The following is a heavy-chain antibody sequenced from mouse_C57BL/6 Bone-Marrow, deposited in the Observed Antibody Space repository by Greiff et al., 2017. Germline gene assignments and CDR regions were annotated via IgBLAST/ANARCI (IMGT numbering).Heavy chain of an antibody. J-gene: IGHJ4*01. CDR3: ASPITPMDY. Sequence: EVKLMESGGGLVQPGGSLKLSCAASGFTFSDYYMYWVRQTPEKRLEWVAYISNGGGSTYYPDTVKGRFTISRDNAKNTLYLQMSRLKSEDTAMYYCASPITPMDYWGQGTSVTVSS. V-gene: IGHV5-12*01. CDR1: GFTFSDYY. D-gene: IGHD1-1*01. CDR2: ISNGGGST.